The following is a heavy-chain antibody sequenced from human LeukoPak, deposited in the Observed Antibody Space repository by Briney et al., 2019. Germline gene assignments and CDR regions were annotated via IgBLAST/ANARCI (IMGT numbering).Heavy chain of an antibody. Sequence: PSETLSLTCAVYGGSFSRYYWSWIRQSPGKGLEWIAEIDHRGDTNYNPSVKSRVTISVDPSKIQFSLKVRSLSAADTAVYYCARGATISETGYFDFWGQGTLVTVSS. CDR2: IDHRGDT. V-gene: IGHV4-34*01. CDR1: GGSFSRYY. CDR3: ARGATISETGYFDF. J-gene: IGHJ4*03. D-gene: IGHD5-24*01.